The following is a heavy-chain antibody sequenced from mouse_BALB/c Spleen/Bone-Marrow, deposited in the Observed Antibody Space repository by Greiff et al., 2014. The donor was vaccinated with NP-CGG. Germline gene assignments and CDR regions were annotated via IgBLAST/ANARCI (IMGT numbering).Heavy chain of an antibody. V-gene: IGHV14-3*02. Sequence: VQLKESGAGLVKPGASVKLSCTASGFNIKDIYMHWVKQRPEQGLEWIGRIDPANGDTKYDPKFQGKATITADTSSNAAYLQLSSLTSEDTAVYYCARDYGPFDYWGQGTTLTVSS. CDR1: GFNIKDIY. J-gene: IGHJ2*01. D-gene: IGHD1-2*01. CDR3: ARDYGPFDY. CDR2: IDPANGDT.